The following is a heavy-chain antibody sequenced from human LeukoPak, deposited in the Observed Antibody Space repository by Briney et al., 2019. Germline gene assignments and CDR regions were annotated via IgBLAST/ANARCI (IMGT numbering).Heavy chain of an antibody. CDR2: IRSKANSYAT. V-gene: IGHV3-73*01. D-gene: IGHD2-15*01. Sequence: GGSLRLSCAASGFTFSGSAMHWVRQASGKGLEWVGRIRSKANSYATAYAASVKGRFTISRDDSKNTAYLQMNSLKTEDTAVYYCGVVVVAAINWGQGTLVTVSS. CDR1: GFTFSGSA. J-gene: IGHJ4*02. CDR3: GVVVVAAIN.